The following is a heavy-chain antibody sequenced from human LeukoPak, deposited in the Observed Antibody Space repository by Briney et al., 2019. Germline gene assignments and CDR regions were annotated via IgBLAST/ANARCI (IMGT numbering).Heavy chain of an antibody. V-gene: IGHV3-30*03. CDR2: ISYDGSNK. Sequence: GGSLRLSCAASGFTFSSYGMHWVRQAPGKGLEWVAVISYDGSNKHYADSVKGRFTLSRDNSKITLYLQMNSLRAEDTAVYYCARPDQYNWNYWYYFDYWGQGTLVTVSS. CDR1: GFTFSSYG. D-gene: IGHD1-7*01. CDR3: ARPDQYNWNYWYYFDY. J-gene: IGHJ4*02.